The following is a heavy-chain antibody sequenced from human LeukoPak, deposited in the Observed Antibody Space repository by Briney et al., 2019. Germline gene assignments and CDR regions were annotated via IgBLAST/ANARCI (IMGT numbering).Heavy chain of an antibody. CDR3: ASIGLGSRRDY. CDR1: GFTFSSYW. CDR2: IKQDGSEK. V-gene: IGHV3-7*02. D-gene: IGHD3/OR15-3a*01. J-gene: IGHJ4*02. Sequence: PGGSLRLSCAASGFTFSSYWMNWVRQAPGKGLEWVANIKQDGSEKYYVDSVKGRFTMSRDNAKNSLYLQMNSLRAEDTAIYYCASIGLGSRRDYWGQGTLVTVSS.